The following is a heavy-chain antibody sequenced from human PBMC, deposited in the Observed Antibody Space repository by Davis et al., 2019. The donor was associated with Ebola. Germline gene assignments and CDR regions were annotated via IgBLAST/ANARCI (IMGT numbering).Heavy chain of an antibody. CDR2: ISSSATRI. CDR1: GFTFSDYE. J-gene: IGHJ6*02. Sequence: GGSLRLSCTASGFTFSDYEMNWVRQAPGKGLEWISYISSSATRIYYADSVKGRFTISRDNAKNSLYLQMNSLRDEDTAVYFCARDRDYGDYERNYYHYGMDVWGQGTTVVVSS. D-gene: IGHD4-17*01. CDR3: ARDRDYGDYERNYYHYGMDV. V-gene: IGHV3-48*02.